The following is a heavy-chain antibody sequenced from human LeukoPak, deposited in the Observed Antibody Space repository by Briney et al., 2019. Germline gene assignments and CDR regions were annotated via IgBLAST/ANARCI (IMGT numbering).Heavy chain of an antibody. Sequence: ASVKVSCKASGYTFTSYAMNWVRQAPGQGLEWMGRINTNTGNPTYAQGFTGRFVFSLDTSVSTAYLQISSLKAEDTAVYYCARVVGYCSSTSCYGRNTNFDPWGQGTLVTVSS. CDR2: INTNTGNP. D-gene: IGHD2-2*01. V-gene: IGHV7-4-1*02. CDR3: ARVVGYCSSTSCYGRNTNFDP. J-gene: IGHJ5*02. CDR1: GYTFTSYA.